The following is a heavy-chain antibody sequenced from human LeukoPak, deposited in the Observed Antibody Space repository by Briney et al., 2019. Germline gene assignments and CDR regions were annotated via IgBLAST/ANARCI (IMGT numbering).Heavy chain of an antibody. D-gene: IGHD3-10*01. CDR3: AKDRSPYGSGSPNY. J-gene: IGHJ4*02. CDR2: ISYDGSNK. CDR1: GFTFSSYS. Sequence: GGSLRLSCAASGFTFSSYSMNWVRQAPGKGLEWVAVISYDGSNKYYADSVKGRFTISRDNSKNTLYLQMNSLRAEDTAVYYCAKDRSPYGSGSPNYWGQGTLVTVSS. V-gene: IGHV3-30*18.